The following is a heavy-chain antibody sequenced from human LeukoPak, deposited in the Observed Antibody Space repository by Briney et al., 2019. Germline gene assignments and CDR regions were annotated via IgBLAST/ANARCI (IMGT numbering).Heavy chain of an antibody. J-gene: IGHJ4*02. Sequence: SETLSLTCTVSGGSISSSSYYWGWIRQPPGKGLEWIGSIYYSGSTYYNPSLKSRVTISVDTSKNQFSLKLSSVTAADTAVYYCARAYGGNFDYWGQGTQVIVSS. CDR2: IYYSGST. V-gene: IGHV4-39*07. D-gene: IGHD4-23*01. CDR1: GGSISSSSYY. CDR3: ARAYGGNFDY.